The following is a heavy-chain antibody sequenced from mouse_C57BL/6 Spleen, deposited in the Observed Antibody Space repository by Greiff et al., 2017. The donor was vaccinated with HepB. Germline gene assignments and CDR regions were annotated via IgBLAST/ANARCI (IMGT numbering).Heavy chain of an antibody. V-gene: IGHV5-6*01. CDR1: GFTFSSYG. D-gene: IGHD4-1*02. CDR3: ARSQLGQFGY. Sequence: EVQLVESGGDLVKPGGSLKLSCAASGFTFSSYGMSWVRQTPDKRLEWVATISSGGSYTYYPDSVKGRFTISRDNAKNTLYLQMSSLKSEDTAMYYCARSQLGQFGYWGQGTTLTVSS. CDR2: ISSGGSYT. J-gene: IGHJ2*01.